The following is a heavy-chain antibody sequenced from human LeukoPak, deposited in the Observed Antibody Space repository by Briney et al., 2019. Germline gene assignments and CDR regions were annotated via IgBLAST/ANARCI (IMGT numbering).Heavy chain of an antibody. V-gene: IGHV1-69-2*01. CDR2: VDPEDGET. Sequence: ASVKVSCKVSGYTFTDYYMHWVQQAPGNGLKWMGLVDPEDGETIYAEKFQGRVTITADTSTDTAYMELSSLRSEDTAVYYCATVPPHLKGAFDIWGQGTMVTVSS. CDR3: ATVPPHLKGAFDI. CDR1: GYTFTDYY. J-gene: IGHJ3*02.